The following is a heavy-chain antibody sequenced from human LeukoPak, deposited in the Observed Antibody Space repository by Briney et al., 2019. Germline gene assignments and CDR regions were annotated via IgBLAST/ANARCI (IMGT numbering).Heavy chain of an antibody. D-gene: IGHD6-19*01. CDR2: ISSSSDTI. J-gene: IGHJ4*02. CDR1: GFIFSTYS. V-gene: IGHV3-48*01. CDR3: ARGQYSSGPEDY. Sequence: PGGSLRLSCAASGFIFSTYSMNWVRQAPGKGLEWVSYISSSSDTIYYADSVKGRFTISRDNAKNSLYLQMNSLRAEDTAVYYCARGQYSSGPEDYSGQGTLVTASS.